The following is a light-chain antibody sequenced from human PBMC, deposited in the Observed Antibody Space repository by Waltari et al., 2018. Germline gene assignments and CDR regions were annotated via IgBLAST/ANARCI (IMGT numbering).Light chain of an antibody. V-gene: IGKV3-11*01. CDR3: QQRSNWPPLT. CDR1: QSVSSY. Sequence: EIVLTQSPATLSLSPGERATLSCRASQSVSSYLAWYQQKPGQPPRLLIYDASNRATGILARFSGSRSATNFTLTISSREPDDFAVYYCQQRSNWPPLTFGGGTKVEIK. CDR2: DAS. J-gene: IGKJ4*01.